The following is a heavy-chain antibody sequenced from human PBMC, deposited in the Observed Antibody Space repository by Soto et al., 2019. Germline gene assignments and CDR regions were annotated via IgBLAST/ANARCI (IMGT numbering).Heavy chain of an antibody. D-gene: IGHD1-7*01. CDR2: IYHSGST. CDR1: SGSISSSNW. V-gene: IGHV4-4*02. J-gene: IGHJ3*02. CDR3: AREDGTGTSAFDI. Sequence: SETLSLTCAVSSGSISSSNWWSWVRQPPGKGLEWIGEIYHSGSTNYNPSLKSRVTISVDKSKNQFSLKLSSVTAADTAVYYCAREDGTGTSAFDIWGQGTMVTVSS.